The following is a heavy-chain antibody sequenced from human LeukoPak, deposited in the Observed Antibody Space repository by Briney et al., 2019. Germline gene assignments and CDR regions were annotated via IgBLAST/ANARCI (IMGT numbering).Heavy chain of an antibody. CDR2: INIDGRDI. CDR1: GFTFSSYW. D-gene: IGHD1-1*01. V-gene: IGHV3-74*01. Sequence: GGSLRLSCAASGFTFSSYWMFWVRHAPGKGLVWVSRINIDGRDITYADSVKGRFTISRDNAKNTLYLQMNSLRAEDTAVYFCARDLHWNQLGLWGQGTLVTVSS. CDR3: ARDLHWNQLGL. J-gene: IGHJ4*02.